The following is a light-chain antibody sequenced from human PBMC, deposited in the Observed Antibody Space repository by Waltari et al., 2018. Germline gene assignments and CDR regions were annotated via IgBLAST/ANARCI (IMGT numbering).Light chain of an antibody. Sequence: QSVLTQPPSASGTPGQRVTISCSGSSSNIGSNTVNWYQQLPGTAPKLLIYSNTQRPAGVPDRFSDSKSGTSASLAISGLQSEDEADYYCAVWDDSLNGPVFGGGTKLTVL. CDR1: SSNIGSNT. CDR3: AVWDDSLNGPV. CDR2: SNT. J-gene: IGLJ2*01. V-gene: IGLV1-44*01.